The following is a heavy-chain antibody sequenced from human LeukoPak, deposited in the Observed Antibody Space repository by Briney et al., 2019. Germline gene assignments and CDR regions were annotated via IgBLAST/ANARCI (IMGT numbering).Heavy chain of an antibody. CDR2: INPQSGGT. J-gene: IGHJ3*02. CDR3: ARVYRLYESTYPAGYHI. D-gene: IGHD6-25*01. CDR1: GYNYRDYY. V-gene: IGHV1-2*02. Sequence: ASVKVSCKASGYNYRDYYIHWVRRAPGQGLEWVGWINPQSGGTRYASRFQGRVTMSSATSINTAYMELRRLTSDDTAVSYCARVYRLYESTYPAGYHIWGQGTGVTVSS.